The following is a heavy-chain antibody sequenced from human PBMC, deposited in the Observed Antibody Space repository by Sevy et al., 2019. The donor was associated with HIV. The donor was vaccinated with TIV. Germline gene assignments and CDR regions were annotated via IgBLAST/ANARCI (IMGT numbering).Heavy chain of an antibody. D-gene: IGHD3-10*01. V-gene: IGHV3-48*01. Sequence: GGSLRLSCTVSGFTFSSNAMNWVRQAPGKGPEWVSYINRNSSTIHYADSVKGRFTISRYNAKGSLFLQMNSLRVEDTAVYYCARGSSPTEFDYWGQGTLVTVSS. CDR2: INRNSSTI. J-gene: IGHJ4*02. CDR3: ARGSSPTEFDY. CDR1: GFTFSSNA.